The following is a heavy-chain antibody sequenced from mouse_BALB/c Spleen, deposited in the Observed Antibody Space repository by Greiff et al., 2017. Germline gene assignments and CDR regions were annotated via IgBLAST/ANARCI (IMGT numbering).Heavy chain of an antibody. CDR2: ISSGGST. Sequence: EVQLVESGGGLVKPGGSLKLSCAASGFTFSSYAMSWVRQTPEKRLEWVASISSGGSTYYPDSVKGRFTISRDNARNILYLQMSSLRSEDTAMYYCARGDDYDERVWFAYWGQGTLVTVSA. V-gene: IGHV5-6-5*01. CDR1: GFTFSSYA. D-gene: IGHD2-4*01. J-gene: IGHJ3*01. CDR3: ARGDDYDERVWFAY.